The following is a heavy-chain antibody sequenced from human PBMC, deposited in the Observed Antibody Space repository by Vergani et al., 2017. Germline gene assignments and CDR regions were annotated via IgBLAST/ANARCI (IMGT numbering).Heavy chain of an antibody. CDR1: GGSITSSSYY. CDR2: IYHSGGA. V-gene: IGHV4-39*02. Sequence: QLHLQESGPGLVKPSETLSLTCTVSGGSITSSSYYWGWIRQPPGKGLEWIGNIYHSGGAYYNPSLKGRVTISVDTSKNQFSLKLSSVTAADTAVYYCAREYRAKVYSNDYYYGMDVWGQGTTVTVSS. CDR3: AREYRAKVYSNDYYYGMDV. J-gene: IGHJ6*02. D-gene: IGHD5-18*01.